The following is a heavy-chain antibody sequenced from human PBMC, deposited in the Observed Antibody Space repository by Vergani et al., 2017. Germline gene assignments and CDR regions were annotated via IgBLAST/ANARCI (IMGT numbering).Heavy chain of an antibody. CDR3: ARVNTETNGHLYYYYYMDV. CDR2: IDHTGRP. D-gene: IGHD4-11*01. Sequence: QVQLQQWGGGLLKPSETLSLNCVVNGGSFTSYHWTWIRQSPGEELEWVGDIDHTGRPDYNPSLKSRLTMSVDKSRTQFSLTLNSVTATDTAIYFCARVNTETNGHLYYYYYMDVWGQGTAVTVS. J-gene: IGHJ6*03. V-gene: IGHV4-34*01. CDR1: GGSFTSYH.